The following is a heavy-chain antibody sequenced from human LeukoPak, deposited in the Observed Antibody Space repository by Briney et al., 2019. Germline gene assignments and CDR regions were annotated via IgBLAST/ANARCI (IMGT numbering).Heavy chain of an antibody. CDR3: AKGSLRLGDLSSWTLDY. J-gene: IGHJ4*02. Sequence: GGSLRLSCAASGFTFSTYAMSWVRQAPGKVLEWVSSISGSGSSTSYADSVKGLFTISRDNSKNTLDLQMNSLRAEDTAIYYCAKGSLRLGDLSSWTLDYWGQGTLVTVSS. CDR1: GFTFSTYA. V-gene: IGHV3-23*01. CDR2: ISGSGSST. D-gene: IGHD3-16*02.